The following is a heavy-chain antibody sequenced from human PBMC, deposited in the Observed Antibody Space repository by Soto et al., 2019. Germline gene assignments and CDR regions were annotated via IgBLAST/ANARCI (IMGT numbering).Heavy chain of an antibody. D-gene: IGHD3-3*01. CDR1: GGSFSGYY. V-gene: IGHV4-34*01. CDR3: ARVGVIPYYDFWSGYQAETPFDY. CDR2: INHSGST. Sequence: SETLSLTCAVYGGSFSGYYWSWIRQPPGKGLEWIGEINHSGSTNYNPSLKSRVTISVDTSKNQFSLKLSSVTAADTAVYYCARVGVIPYYDFWSGYQAETPFDYWGQGTLVTVSS. J-gene: IGHJ4*02.